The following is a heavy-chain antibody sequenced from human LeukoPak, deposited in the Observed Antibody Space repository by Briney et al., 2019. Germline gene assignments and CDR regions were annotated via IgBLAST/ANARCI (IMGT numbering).Heavy chain of an antibody. Sequence: GESLKISCEGSGYTFISYWIGWVRQMPGKGLEWMGIIYPGDSDTRYSPSFQGQVTISADKSISTAYLQWSSLKASDTAMYYCASGASVDTRLSWGQGTLVTVSS. CDR2: IYPGDSDT. V-gene: IGHV5-51*01. D-gene: IGHD5-18*01. CDR3: ASGASVDTRLS. CDR1: GYTFISYW. J-gene: IGHJ5*02.